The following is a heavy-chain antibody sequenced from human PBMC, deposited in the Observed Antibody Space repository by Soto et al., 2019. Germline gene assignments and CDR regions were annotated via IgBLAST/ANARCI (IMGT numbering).Heavy chain of an antibody. Sequence: SETLSLTCAVSGGSISSGGYSWSLIRQPPGKGLEWIGYIYHSGSTYYNPSLKSRVTISVDRSKNKFSLKLSSVTAADTAVYYCARALGSNYFDYWGQGTLVTVSS. CDR2: IYHSGST. V-gene: IGHV4-30-2*01. D-gene: IGHD1-26*01. J-gene: IGHJ4*02. CDR3: ARALGSNYFDY. CDR1: GGSISSGGYS.